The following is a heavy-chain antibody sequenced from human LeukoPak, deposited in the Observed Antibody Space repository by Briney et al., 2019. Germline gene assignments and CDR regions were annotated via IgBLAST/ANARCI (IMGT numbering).Heavy chain of an antibody. V-gene: IGHV1-24*01. CDR3: ATFDRSGVAWGDFDY. D-gene: IGHD3-16*01. CDR2: FDPEDGET. Sequence: ASVKVSCKVSGYTLTELSMHWVRQAPGKGIEWMGGFDPEDGETIYAQKFQGRVTMTEDTSTDTAYMELSSLRSDDTAVYYCATFDRSGVAWGDFDYWGQGTLVTVSS. J-gene: IGHJ4*02. CDR1: GYTLTELS.